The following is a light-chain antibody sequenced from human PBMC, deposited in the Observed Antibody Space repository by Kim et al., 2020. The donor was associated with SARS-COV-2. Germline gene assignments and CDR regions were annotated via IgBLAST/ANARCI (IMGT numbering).Light chain of an antibody. CDR3: NSRDSNDNVV. J-gene: IGLJ2*01. CDR2: GKN. Sequence: SSELTQDPAVSVALGQTVRITCQGDSLRSYYATWYQQKPGQAPILVIYGKNNRPSGIPDRFSGSSSGNTASLTITGTQAGDEADYYCNSRDSNDNVVFGGGTKQTVL. CDR1: SLRSYY. V-gene: IGLV3-19*01.